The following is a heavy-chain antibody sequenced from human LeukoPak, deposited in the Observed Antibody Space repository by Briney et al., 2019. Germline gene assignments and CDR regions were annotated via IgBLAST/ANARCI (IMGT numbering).Heavy chain of an antibody. J-gene: IGHJ6*02. CDR2: IYTSGST. D-gene: IGHD6-13*01. Sequence: PSETLSLTCTVSGGSISSYYWSWIRQPAGKGLEWIGRIYTSGSTNYNPSLKSRVTMSVDTSKNQFSLKLSSVTAADTAVYYCARAGIAAAGRPLSGSYYYGMDVWGQGTTVTVSS. V-gene: IGHV4-4*07. CDR3: ARAGIAAAGRPLSGSYYYGMDV. CDR1: GGSISSYY.